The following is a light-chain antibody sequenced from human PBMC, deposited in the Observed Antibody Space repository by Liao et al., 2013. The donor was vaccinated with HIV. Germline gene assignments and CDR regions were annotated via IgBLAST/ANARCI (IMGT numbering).Light chain of an antibody. CDR2: YDS. Sequence: SYELTQPPSVSVSPGQRATISCSGADLGKKYVSWYQHKPGQAPLMVISYDSDRPSGIPERFSGSNSGNTATLTISRVEAGDEADYYCQVWDSNSDHVIFGGGTKLTVL. CDR3: QVWDSNSDHVI. J-gene: IGLJ2*01. CDR1: DLGKKY. V-gene: IGLV3-21*01.